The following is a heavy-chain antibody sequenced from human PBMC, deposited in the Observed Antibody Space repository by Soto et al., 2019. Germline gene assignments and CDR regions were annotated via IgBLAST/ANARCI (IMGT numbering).Heavy chain of an antibody. J-gene: IGHJ6*02. CDR1: GYSFTSYW. V-gene: IGHV5-10-1*01. CDR3: ARDVAALARVYYYYGMDV. D-gene: IGHD6-6*01. CDR2: IDPSDSYT. Sequence: GESLKISCKGSGYSFTSYWISWMRQMPGKGLEWMGRIDPSDSYTSYSPSFQGHVTISADKSISTAYLQWSSLKASDTAMYYCARDVAALARVYYYYGMDVWGQGTTVTVSS.